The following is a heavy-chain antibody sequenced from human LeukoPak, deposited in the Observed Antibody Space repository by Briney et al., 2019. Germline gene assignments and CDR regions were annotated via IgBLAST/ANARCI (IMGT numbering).Heavy chain of an antibody. J-gene: IGHJ4*02. CDR3: ASRTTVTNARSFDY. CDR2: IYNTGST. D-gene: IGHD4-11*01. V-gene: IGHV4-38-2*01. Sequence: PSETLSQTFGVSGYFVSSGYYWGWIRQPPGQGLEWIGNIYNTGSTYYNPSLKSRVTISVDTSKNQFSLKLTSVTSADTAVYFCASRTTVTNARSFDYWGRGAMAGLSS. CDR1: GYFVSSGYY.